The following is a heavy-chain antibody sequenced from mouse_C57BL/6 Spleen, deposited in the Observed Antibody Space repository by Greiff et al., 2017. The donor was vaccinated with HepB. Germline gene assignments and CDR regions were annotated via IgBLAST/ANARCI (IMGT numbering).Heavy chain of an antibody. CDR1: GYTFTDYN. V-gene: IGHV1-18*01. J-gene: IGHJ3*01. CDR2: INPNNGGT. D-gene: IGHD2-2*01. Sequence: EVQGVESGPELVKPGASVKIPCKASGYTFTDYNMDWVKQSHGKSLEWIGDINPNNGGTIYNQKFKGKATLTVDKSSSTAYMELRSLTSEDTAVYYCARGGYGAWFAYWGQGTLVTVSA. CDR3: ARGGYGAWFAY.